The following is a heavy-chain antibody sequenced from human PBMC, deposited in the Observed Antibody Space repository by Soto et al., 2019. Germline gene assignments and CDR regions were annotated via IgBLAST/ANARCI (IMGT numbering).Heavy chain of an antibody. CDR3: ARQTYYYDSSGPNWFDP. D-gene: IGHD3-22*01. J-gene: IGHJ5*02. Sequence: GESLKISCKGSGYSFTSYWIGWVRQMPGKGLEWMGIIYPGDSDTRYSPSFQGQVTISVDKSISTAYLRWSSLKASDTAMYYCARQTYYYDSSGPNWFDPWGQGTLVTVSS. CDR1: GYSFTSYW. V-gene: IGHV5-51*01. CDR2: IYPGDSDT.